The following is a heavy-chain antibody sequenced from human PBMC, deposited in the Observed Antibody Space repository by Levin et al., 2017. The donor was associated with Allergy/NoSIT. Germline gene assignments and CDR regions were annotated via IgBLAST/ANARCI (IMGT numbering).Heavy chain of an antibody. CDR2: ISWNSGSI. CDR1: GFTFDDYA. Sequence: SLKISCAASGFTFDDYAMHWVRQAPGKGLEWVSGISWNSGSIGYADSVKGRFTISRDNAKNSLYLQMNSRRTEDTALYYCARDNIGLPDAFDSWGQGTMVIVSS. V-gene: IGHV3-9*01. J-gene: IGHJ3*02. CDR3: ARDNIGLPDAFDS. D-gene: IGHD3-10*01.